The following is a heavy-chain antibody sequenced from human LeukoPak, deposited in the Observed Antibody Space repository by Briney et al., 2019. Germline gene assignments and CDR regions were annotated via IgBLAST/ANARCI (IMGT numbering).Heavy chain of an antibody. Sequence: SETLSLTCAVYGGSFSGYYWSWIRQPPGKGLEWIGEINHSGSTNYNPSLKSRVTISVDTSKNQFSLKLSSVTAEDTAVYFCTKSGPAGHPRGYWFGMDVWGQGTTVIVSS. D-gene: IGHD2-21*01. CDR2: INHSGST. CDR1: GGSFSGYY. V-gene: IGHV4-34*01. CDR3: TKSGPAGHPRGYWFGMDV. J-gene: IGHJ6*02.